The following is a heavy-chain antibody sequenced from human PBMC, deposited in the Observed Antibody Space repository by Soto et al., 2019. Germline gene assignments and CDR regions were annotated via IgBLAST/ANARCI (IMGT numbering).Heavy chain of an antibody. CDR3: ARVLDRTWIQLWSNDAFDI. CDR1: GYTFTSYG. CDR2: ISAYNGNT. D-gene: IGHD5-18*01. V-gene: IGHV1-18*01. Sequence: ASVKVSCKASGYTFTSYGISWVRQAPGQGLEWMGWISAYNGNTNYAQKLQGRVTMTTDTSTSTAYMELRSLRSDDTAVYYCARVLDRTWIQLWSNDAFDIWGQGTMVTVSS. J-gene: IGHJ3*02.